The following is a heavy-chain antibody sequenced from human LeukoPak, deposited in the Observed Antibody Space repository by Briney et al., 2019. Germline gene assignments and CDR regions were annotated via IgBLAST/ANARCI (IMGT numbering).Heavy chain of an antibody. CDR3: ARAPLWFGELQRFY. Sequence: GGSLRLSCAASGFTFSSYSMNWVRQAPGKGLEWVSSISSSSSSYIYYADSVKGRFTISRDNAKNSLHLQMNSLRAEDTAVYYCARAPLWFGELQRFYWGQGTLVTVS. J-gene: IGHJ4*02. CDR1: GFTFSSYS. D-gene: IGHD3-10*01. V-gene: IGHV3-21*01. CDR2: ISSSSSSYI.